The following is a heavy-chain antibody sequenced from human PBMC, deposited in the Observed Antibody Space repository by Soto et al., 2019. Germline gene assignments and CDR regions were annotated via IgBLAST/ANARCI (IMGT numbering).Heavy chain of an antibody. CDR2: IIPILGIA. Sequence: QVQLVQSGAEVKKPGSSVKVSCKASGGTFSSYTISWVRQAPGQGLEWMGRIIPILGIANYAQKFQGRVTITADKSPSTADMELSSLRSEDTAVYYCARDRGIAAAGPWHKNWVDPWGQGTLVTVSS. D-gene: IGHD6-13*01. CDR1: GGTFSSYT. CDR3: ARDRGIAAAGPWHKNWVDP. V-gene: IGHV1-69*08. J-gene: IGHJ5*02.